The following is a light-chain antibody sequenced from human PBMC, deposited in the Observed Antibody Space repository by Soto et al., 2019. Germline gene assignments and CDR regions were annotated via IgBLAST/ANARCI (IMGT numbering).Light chain of an antibody. Sequence: QSVLTQPPSVSGAPGQRVTISCTRSSSNIGAGYDVHWYQQLPGTAPKLLIYANINRPAGVPDRFSGSKSGTSASLAITGLQAEDEADYYCQSYDSSPSGYVFGTGTKVTV. V-gene: IGLV1-40*01. J-gene: IGLJ1*01. CDR1: SSNIGAGYD. CDR3: QSYDSSPSGYV. CDR2: ANI.